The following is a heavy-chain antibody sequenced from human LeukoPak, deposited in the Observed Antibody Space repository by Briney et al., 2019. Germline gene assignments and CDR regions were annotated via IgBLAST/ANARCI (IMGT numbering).Heavy chain of an antibody. V-gene: IGHV3-53*01. CDR1: GFTVSSNY. D-gene: IGHD1-14*01. J-gene: IGHJ4*02. CDR3: ARLVSGNYFDY. Sequence: QPGGSLRLSCAASGFTVSSNYMSWVRQAPGKGLEWVSVIYSGGSTYYADSVKGRFTISRDNSKNTLYLQMNSLRAEDTAVYYCARLVSGNYFDYWGQGTLVTVSS. CDR2: IYSGGST.